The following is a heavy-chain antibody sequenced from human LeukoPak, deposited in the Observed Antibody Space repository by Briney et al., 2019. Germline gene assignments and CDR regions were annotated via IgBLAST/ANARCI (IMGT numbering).Heavy chain of an antibody. V-gene: IGHV3-21*01. CDR2: ISSSSSYI. J-gene: IGHJ4*02. Sequence: GGSLRLSCAASGFTFSSYSMNWVRQAPGKGLEWVSSISSSSSYIYYADSVKGRFTISRDNAKNSLYLQVNSLRAEDTAVYYCAIAKGELWLNRATLYWGQGTLVTVSS. CDR1: GFTFSSYS. CDR3: AIAKGELWLNRATLY. D-gene: IGHD5-18*01.